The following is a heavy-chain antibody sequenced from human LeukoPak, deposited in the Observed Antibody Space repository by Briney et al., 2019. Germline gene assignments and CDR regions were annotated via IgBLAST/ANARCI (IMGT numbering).Heavy chain of an antibody. Sequence: PSETLSLTCTVSGGSISSGDYYWSWIRQPPGKGLEWIGYIYYSGSTYYNPSLKSRVTISVDTSKSQFSLKLSSVTAADTAVYYCARDMGAPDYGSYSVDYWGQGTLVTVSS. CDR1: GGSISSGDYY. D-gene: IGHD4-23*01. J-gene: IGHJ4*02. V-gene: IGHV4-30-4*02. CDR2: IYYSGST. CDR3: ARDMGAPDYGSYSVDY.